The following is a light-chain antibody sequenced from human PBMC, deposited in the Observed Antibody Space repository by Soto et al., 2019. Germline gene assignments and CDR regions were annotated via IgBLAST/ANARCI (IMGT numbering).Light chain of an antibody. CDR3: SSYTSIPALV. J-gene: IGLJ1*01. CDR2: DVS. Sequence: QSALTQPASVSGSPGQSITISCTGTSSDVGGYNSVSWYQQHPGKVLKIMIYDVSMRPSGVPDRFSGYKSVNTASLTISGLQAEDEADYYCSSYTSIPALVFGTGTKLTVL. CDR1: SSDVGGYNS. V-gene: IGLV2-14*01.